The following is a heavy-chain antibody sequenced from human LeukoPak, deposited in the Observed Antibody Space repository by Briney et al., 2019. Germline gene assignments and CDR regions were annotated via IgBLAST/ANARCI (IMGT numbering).Heavy chain of an antibody. J-gene: IGHJ4*02. V-gene: IGHV4-34*01. CDR3: ARVLQWLVPVFDY. Sequence: SETLSLTCAVYGGSFSGYYWSWIRQPPGKGLEWIGEINHSGSTNYNPSLKSRVTISVDTSKNQFSLKLSSVTAADTAVYYCARVLQWLVPVFDYWGQGTLVTVSS. D-gene: IGHD6-19*01. CDR1: GGSFSGYY. CDR2: INHSGST.